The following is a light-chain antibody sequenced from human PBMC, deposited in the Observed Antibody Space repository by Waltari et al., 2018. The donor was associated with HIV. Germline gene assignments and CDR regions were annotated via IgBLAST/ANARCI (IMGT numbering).Light chain of an antibody. V-gene: IGLV1-40*01. CDR1: TATTGAGYD. Sequence: QSVLTQPPSVSGAPGQRVTISCTGSTATTGAGYDVTWYQHLPGTAPKLLIYSNNNRPSGVSDRFSGSKSGTSASLAITGLQAEDEADYYCQSYDSSLNTWVFGGGTKLTVL. CDR3: QSYDSSLNTWV. CDR2: SNN. J-gene: IGLJ3*02.